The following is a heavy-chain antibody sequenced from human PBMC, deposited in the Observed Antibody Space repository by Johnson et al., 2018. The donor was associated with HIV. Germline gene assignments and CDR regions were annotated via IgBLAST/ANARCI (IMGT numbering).Heavy chain of an antibody. Sequence: GFTFSNYWMTWVRQAPGKGLEWVAAISYDGSDKYYADSVKGRFTISRDNSKNTLYLQMNSLRAEDTAVYYCARSVNAGRPFDIWGQGTLVTVSS. D-gene: IGHD2-8*01. J-gene: IGHJ3*02. CDR3: ARSVNAGRPFDI. CDR1: GFTFSNYW. V-gene: IGHV3-30*12. CDR2: ISYDGSDK.